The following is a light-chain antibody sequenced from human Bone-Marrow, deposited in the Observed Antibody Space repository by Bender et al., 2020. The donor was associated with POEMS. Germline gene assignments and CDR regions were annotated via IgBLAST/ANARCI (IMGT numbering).Light chain of an antibody. CDR3: GSYAGSNNVV. Sequence: QSALTQPPSASGSPGQSVTIVCSGSSSNVGNYNFVSWYQQHPGKAPNLIIYQVTRRPGGVHERFSGYESGNTASLTVSGLQAEEEADYYCGSYAGSNNVVFGGGTKLTVL. CDR2: QVT. V-gene: IGLV2-8*01. CDR1: SSNVGNYNF. J-gene: IGLJ3*02.